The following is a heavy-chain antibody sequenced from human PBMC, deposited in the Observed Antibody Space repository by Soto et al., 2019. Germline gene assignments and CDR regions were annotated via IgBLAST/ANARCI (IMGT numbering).Heavy chain of an antibody. J-gene: IGHJ4*02. V-gene: IGHV3-23*01. CDR3: ARDRDYGSLAYYFDY. Sequence: PGGSLRLSCAASGFTFSSYAMSWVRQAPGKGLEWVSAISGSGGSTYYADSVKGRFTISRDNSKNTLYLQMNSLRAEDTAVYYCARDRDYGSLAYYFDYWGQGTLVTVSS. CDR1: GFTFSSYA. CDR2: ISGSGGST. D-gene: IGHD3-10*01.